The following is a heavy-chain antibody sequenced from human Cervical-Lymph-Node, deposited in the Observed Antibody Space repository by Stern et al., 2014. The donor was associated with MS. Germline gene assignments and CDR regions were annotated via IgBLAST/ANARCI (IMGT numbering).Heavy chain of an antibody. CDR1: GFSFNSTGVG. CDR2: IYWDDDK. V-gene: IGHV2-5*02. J-gene: IGHJ3*02. D-gene: IGHD5-24*01. Sequence: QDTLKESGPTLVKPTQALTFTCTFSGFSFNSTGVGVVLIRQPPGKALEWLAIIYWDDDKRYSTSLQSRLTITKDPSKDQVVLTMTNLNPVDTATYFCAHRHGWLRAFDIWGPGTTVTVSS. CDR3: AHRHGWLRAFDI.